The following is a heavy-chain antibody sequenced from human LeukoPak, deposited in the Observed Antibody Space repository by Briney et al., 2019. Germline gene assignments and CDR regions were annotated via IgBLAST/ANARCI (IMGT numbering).Heavy chain of an antibody. CDR2: SSWNSGSI. Sequence: GGSLTLSCAASGCTFDDYAMHWVRKAPGKGLELVSGSSWNSGSIGYEDSVKGRFTISRDNAKKSLYLQMHRLRADDTAVYYCASTLCSGDNCYFDYYYYMDVWDKGTTVTISS. V-gene: IGHV3-9*01. D-gene: IGHD2-15*01. CDR1: GCTFDDYA. J-gene: IGHJ6*03. CDR3: ASTLCSGDNCYFDYYYYMDV.